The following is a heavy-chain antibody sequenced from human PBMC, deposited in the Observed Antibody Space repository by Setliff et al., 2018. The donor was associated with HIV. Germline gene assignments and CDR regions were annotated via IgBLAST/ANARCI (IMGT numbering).Heavy chain of an antibody. V-gene: IGHV3-48*01. Sequence: GGSLRLSCAASGFTFSSYAMSWVRQTPEKGLEWVSYISSSSSTIYYADSVKGRFTISRDNAKNSLYLQMNSLRAEDTAVYYCARSRAAGFDYWGQGTLVTVSS. CDR3: ARSRAAGFDY. CDR2: ISSSSSTI. CDR1: GFTFSSYA. D-gene: IGHD6-13*01. J-gene: IGHJ4*02.